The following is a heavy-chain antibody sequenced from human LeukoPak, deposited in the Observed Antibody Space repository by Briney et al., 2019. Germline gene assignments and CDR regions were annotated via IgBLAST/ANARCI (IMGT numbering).Heavy chain of an antibody. V-gene: IGHV4-59*08. Sequence: SETLSLTCTVSGGSISSYYWSWIRQPPGKGLEWIGYIYYSGSTNYNPSLKSRVTISVDTSKNQFSLKLSSVTAADTAVYCCARYYYGMDVWGQGTTVTVSS. J-gene: IGHJ6*02. CDR2: IYYSGST. CDR1: GGSISSYY. CDR3: ARYYYGMDV.